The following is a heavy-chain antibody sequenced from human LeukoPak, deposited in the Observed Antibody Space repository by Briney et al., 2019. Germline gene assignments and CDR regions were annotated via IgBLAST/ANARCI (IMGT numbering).Heavy chain of an antibody. D-gene: IGHD6-19*01. Sequence: SETLSLTCKVSGGSLGNYYWSWIRQPAGKGLEWIGRIYPTGHTHYNPSLKSRVTMSIDTSKNQFSLKMTSMTAADTAVYYCARITYPDYRSGWSGSDYWGRGTQVTVSA. CDR2: IYPTGHT. J-gene: IGHJ4*02. CDR1: GGSLGNYY. V-gene: IGHV4-4*07. CDR3: ARITYPDYRSGWSGSDY.